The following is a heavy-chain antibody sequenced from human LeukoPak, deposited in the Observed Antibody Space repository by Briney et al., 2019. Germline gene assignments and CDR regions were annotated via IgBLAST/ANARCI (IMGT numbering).Heavy chain of an antibody. V-gene: IGHV3-30*18. J-gene: IGHJ3*02. Sequence: GGSLRLSCAASGFTFSNYGMHWVRQAPGKGLEWVTAISYDGSYQYYADSVKGRFTISRDNSKNTLYLQMNSLRAEDTAVYYCAKLCVDSSGYYYVQDAFDIWGQGTMVTVSS. CDR3: AKLCVDSSGYYYVQDAFDI. CDR2: ISYDGSYQ. D-gene: IGHD3-22*01. CDR1: GFTFSNYG.